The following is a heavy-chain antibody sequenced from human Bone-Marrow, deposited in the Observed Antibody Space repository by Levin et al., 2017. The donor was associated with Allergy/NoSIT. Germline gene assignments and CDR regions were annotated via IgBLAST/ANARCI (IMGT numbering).Heavy chain of an antibody. CDR3: ARISGARWIDP. CDR2: FYVSGTT. D-gene: IGHD1-26*01. V-gene: IGHV4-4*07. J-gene: IGHJ5*02. CDR1: NASISDHY. Sequence: RPSETLSLTCTVSNASISDHYWTWIRQSAGKGLEWIGRFYVSGTTNYNPSLKSRVAMSVDMSKNQFSLRLTSVTAADTAVYYCARISGARWIDPWGQGTLVTVSS.